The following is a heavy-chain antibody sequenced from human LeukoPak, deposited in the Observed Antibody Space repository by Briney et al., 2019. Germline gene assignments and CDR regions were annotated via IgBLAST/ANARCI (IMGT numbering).Heavy chain of an antibody. V-gene: IGHV4-38-2*02. CDR3: ARGGQPGRITIFGVVKYAFDI. CDR2: INHSGST. Sequence: SETLSLTCTISGYSISSGYYWSWIRQPPGKGLEWIGEINHSGSTNYNPSLKSRVTISVDTSKNQFSLKLSSVTAADTAVYYCARGGQPGRITIFGVVKYAFDIWGQGTMVTVSS. D-gene: IGHD3-3*01. J-gene: IGHJ3*02. CDR1: GYSISSGYY.